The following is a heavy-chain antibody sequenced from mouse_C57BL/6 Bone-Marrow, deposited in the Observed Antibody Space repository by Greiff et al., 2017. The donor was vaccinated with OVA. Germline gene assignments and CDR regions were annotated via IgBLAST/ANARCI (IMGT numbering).Heavy chain of an antibody. J-gene: IGHJ1*03. V-gene: IGHV3-6*01. CDR2: ISYDGSN. D-gene: IGHD2-3*01. CDR1: GYSITSGYY. Sequence: VQLQQSGPGLVKPSQSLSLTCSVTGYSITSGYYWNWIRQFPGNKLEWMGYISYDGSNNYNPSLKNRISITRDTSKNQFFLKLNSVTTEDTATYYCARRRWYRHFDVWGTGTTVTVSS. CDR3: ARRRWYRHFDV.